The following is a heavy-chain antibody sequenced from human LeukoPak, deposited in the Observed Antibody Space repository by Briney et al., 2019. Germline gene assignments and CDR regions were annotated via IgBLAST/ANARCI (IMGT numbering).Heavy chain of an antibody. Sequence: GESLKISYKASGYSFTSYWIAWVRQMPGKGLEWMGIIYPGDSDTRYSPSFQGQVTISADKSISTAYLQWSSLKASDTAMYYCARVVAAYSYYYYMDVWGKGTTVTISS. V-gene: IGHV5-51*01. D-gene: IGHD5-12*01. CDR3: ARVVAAYSYYYYMDV. J-gene: IGHJ6*03. CDR2: IYPGDSDT. CDR1: GYSFTSYW.